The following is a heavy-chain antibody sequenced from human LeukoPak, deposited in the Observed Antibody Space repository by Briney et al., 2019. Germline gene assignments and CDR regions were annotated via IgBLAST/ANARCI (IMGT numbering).Heavy chain of an antibody. J-gene: IGHJ6*01. CDR1: GFTFSSYT. V-gene: IGHV3-21*01. Sequence: GGSLRLSCAASGFTFSSYTMNWVRQAPGKGLGWVSYISSSSSYIYYADSVKGRFTISRDNAENSLYLQMNSLRAEDTAVYYCARGSEGYCSGGGCYYGMDVWGQGTTVTVST. CDR2: ISSSSSYI. D-gene: IGHD2-15*01. CDR3: ARGSEGYCSGGGCYYGMDV.